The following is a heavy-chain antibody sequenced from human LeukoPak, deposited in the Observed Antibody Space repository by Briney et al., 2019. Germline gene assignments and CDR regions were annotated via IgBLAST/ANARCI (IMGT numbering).Heavy chain of an antibody. CDR2: INSDGSST. D-gene: IGHD5-18*01. Sequence: PGGSLRLSCAASGFTFSSYWMHWVRQAPGKGLVWVSRINSDGSSTSYADSVKGRFTISRDNAKNTLYLQMNSLRAEDTAVYYCAAAMDYYYYMDVWGKGTTVTVSS. CDR3: AAAMDYYYYMDV. J-gene: IGHJ6*03. V-gene: IGHV3-74*01. CDR1: GFTFSSYW.